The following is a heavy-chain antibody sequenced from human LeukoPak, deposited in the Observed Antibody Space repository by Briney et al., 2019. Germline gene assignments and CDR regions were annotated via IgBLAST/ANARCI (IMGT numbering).Heavy chain of an antibody. J-gene: IGHJ4*02. V-gene: IGHV3-23*01. CDR1: GFTFSSYA. Sequence: PGGSLRLSCAASGFTFSSYAMSWVRQAPGKGLEWVSAISGSGGSTYYADSVKGRFTISRDNSKNTLYLQMNSLRAEDTAVYYCAKGRITMVRGVIVHYFDYWGQGTLVTVSS. CDR3: AKGRITMVRGVIVHYFDY. CDR2: ISGSGGST. D-gene: IGHD3-10*01.